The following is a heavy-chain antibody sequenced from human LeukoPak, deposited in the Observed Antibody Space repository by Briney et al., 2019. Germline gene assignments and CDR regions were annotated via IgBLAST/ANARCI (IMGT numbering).Heavy chain of an antibody. Sequence: ASVKVSCKASGYTFTSYYMHWVRQAPGQGLEWMGIINPSGGSTSYAQKLQGRVTMTTDTSTSTAYMELRSLRSDDTAVYYCARDIGIAVAGTLGYWGQGTLVTVSS. V-gene: IGHV1-46*01. CDR2: INPSGGST. CDR3: ARDIGIAVAGTLGY. CDR1: GYTFTSYY. D-gene: IGHD6-19*01. J-gene: IGHJ4*02.